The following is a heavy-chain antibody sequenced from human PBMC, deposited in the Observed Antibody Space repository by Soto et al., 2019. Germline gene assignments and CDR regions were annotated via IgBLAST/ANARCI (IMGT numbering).Heavy chain of an antibody. CDR3: AREGPLQLSSWFDP. Sequence: SETLSLTCTVSGGSISSGDYYWSWIRQPPGKGLEWIGYIYYSGSTYYNPSLKSRVTISVDKSKNQFSLKLSSVTATDTAVYYCAREGPLQLSSWFDPWGQGTLVTVSS. V-gene: IGHV4-30-4*01. CDR1: GGSISSGDYY. CDR2: IYYSGST. J-gene: IGHJ5*02. D-gene: IGHD5-18*01.